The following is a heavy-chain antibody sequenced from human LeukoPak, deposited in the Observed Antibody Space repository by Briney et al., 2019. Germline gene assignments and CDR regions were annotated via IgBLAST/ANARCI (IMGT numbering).Heavy chain of an antibody. CDR2: INPNSGGT. J-gene: IGHJ6*03. CDR3: ARAAAAAAGTSDYYYYYMDV. D-gene: IGHD6-13*01. CDR1: GYTFTGYY. Sequence: ASVKVSCKASGYTFTGYYMHWVRQAPGQGLEWMGWINPNSGGTNYAQKFQGRVTMTRDTSISTAYTELSRLRSDDTAVYYCARAAAAAAGTSDYYYYYMDVWGKGTTVTVSS. V-gene: IGHV1-2*02.